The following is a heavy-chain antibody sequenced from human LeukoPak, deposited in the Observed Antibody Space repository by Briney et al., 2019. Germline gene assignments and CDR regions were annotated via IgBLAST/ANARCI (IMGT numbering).Heavy chain of an antibody. CDR1: GYDFTNYW. V-gene: IGHV5-51*01. D-gene: IGHD3-16*01. CDR3: ARRVGAGTYSYFDY. J-gene: IGHJ4*02. Sequence: GESLKISCQASGYDFTNYWIAWVRQIPGKGLEWMGIIYAGDSDTRYSPSFEGQATISADKSTNTAYLQWSSLKASDTAIYYCARRVGAGTYSYFDYWGQGTLVTVSS. CDR2: IYAGDSDT.